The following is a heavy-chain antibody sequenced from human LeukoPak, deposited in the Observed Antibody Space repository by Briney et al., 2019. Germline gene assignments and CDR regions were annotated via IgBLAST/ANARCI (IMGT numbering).Heavy chain of an antibody. V-gene: IGHV1-3*01. CDR1: GYTLISYA. Sequence: ASVKVSCKASGYTLISYAMYWVRQAPGQRLEWMGWINAGNGDTKYSQKFQGRVTITRDTSASTAYMELGSLRSEDTAVYYCARDAAMALLDYWGQGTLVTVSS. D-gene: IGHD5-18*01. CDR3: ARDAAMALLDY. J-gene: IGHJ4*02. CDR2: INAGNGDT.